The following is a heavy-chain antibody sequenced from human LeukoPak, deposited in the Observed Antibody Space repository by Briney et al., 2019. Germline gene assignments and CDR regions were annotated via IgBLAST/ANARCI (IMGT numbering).Heavy chain of an antibody. Sequence: SETLSLTCTVSGGSISSYYWSWIRQPPGKGLEWIGYIYYSGSTNYNPSLKSRVTISVDTSKNQFSLKLSFVTAADTAVYYCARVNDYGDYVGGWLDYWGQGTLVTVSS. CDR1: GGSISSYY. D-gene: IGHD4-17*01. CDR2: IYYSGST. V-gene: IGHV4-59*01. CDR3: ARVNDYGDYVGGWLDY. J-gene: IGHJ4*02.